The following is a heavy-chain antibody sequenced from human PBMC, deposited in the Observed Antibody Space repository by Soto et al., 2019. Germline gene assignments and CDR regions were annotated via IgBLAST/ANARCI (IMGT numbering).Heavy chain of an antibody. CDR2: IYYSGST. Sequence: QVQLQESGPGLVKPSETLSLTCTVSGASISSYYWSWIRQPPGKGLEWIGNIYYSGSTNYTPSLKRRVTISVDTSKNQFSLKLSSVTAADTAVYYCARQFCGGDCPRWYFDLWGRGTLVTVSS. V-gene: IGHV4-59*08. CDR3: ARQFCGGDCPRWYFDL. CDR1: GASISSYY. J-gene: IGHJ2*01. D-gene: IGHD2-21*01.